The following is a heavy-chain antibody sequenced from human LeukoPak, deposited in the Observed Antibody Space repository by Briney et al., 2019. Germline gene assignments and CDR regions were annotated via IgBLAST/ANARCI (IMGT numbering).Heavy chain of an antibody. CDR2: MFYSGST. J-gene: IGHJ1*01. V-gene: IGHV4-31*03. CDR1: GGSISSDGYY. D-gene: IGHD2-21*01. CDR3: AGDKGPLILQH. Sequence: SETLSLTCTVSGGSISSDGYYWSWIRQLPGKGLECIGYMFYSGSTSYNPSPKSRVTISVDTSKNQFSLKLSSVTAADTAVYYCAGDKGPLILQHWGQGTLVTVSS.